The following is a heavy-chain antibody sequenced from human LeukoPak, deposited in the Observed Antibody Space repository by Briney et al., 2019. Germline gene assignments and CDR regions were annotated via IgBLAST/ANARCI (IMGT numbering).Heavy chain of an antibody. CDR3: AKGPSSWDATLDY. CDR1: GFTFSSYA. V-gene: IGHV3-23*01. D-gene: IGHD6-13*01. J-gene: IGHJ4*02. CDR2: ISGSGGST. Sequence: GGSLRLSCAASGFTFSSYAMGWVRQAPGKGLEWVSAISGSGGSTYYADSVKGRFTISRDNSKNTLYLQMNSLRAEDTAVYYCAKGPSSWDATLDYWGQGTLVTVSS.